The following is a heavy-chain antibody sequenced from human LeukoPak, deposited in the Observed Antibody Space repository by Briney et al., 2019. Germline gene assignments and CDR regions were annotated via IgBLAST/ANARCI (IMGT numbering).Heavy chain of an antibody. V-gene: IGHV3-30*03. Sequence: GGSLRLSCAASGFTFSSYSMNWVRQAPGKGLEWVAVISYDGSNKYYADSVKGRFTISRDNSKNTLYLQMNSLRAEDTAVYYCARDSASYCSGGSCYPPMLDYWGQGTLVTVSS. J-gene: IGHJ4*02. CDR1: GFTFSSYS. CDR3: ARDSASYCSGGSCYPPMLDY. D-gene: IGHD2-15*01. CDR2: ISYDGSNK.